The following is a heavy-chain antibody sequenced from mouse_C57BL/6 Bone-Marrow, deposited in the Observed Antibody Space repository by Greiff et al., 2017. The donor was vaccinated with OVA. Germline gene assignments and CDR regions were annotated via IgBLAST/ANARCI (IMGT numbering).Heavy chain of an antibody. CDR2: LYPGDGDP. Sequence: VKLQESGAELVKPGASVEISCKASGYAFSSYWMNWVKQRPGKGLEWIGQLYPGDGDPNYNGKFTGKATLTADKSASTAYMQLSSLTSEDSAVYFCARGYFWGQGTTLTVSS. CDR1: GYAFSSYW. V-gene: IGHV1-80*01. CDR3: ARGYF. J-gene: IGHJ2*01.